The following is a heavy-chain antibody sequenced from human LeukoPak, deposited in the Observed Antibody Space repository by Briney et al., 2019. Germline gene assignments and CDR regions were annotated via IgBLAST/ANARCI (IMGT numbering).Heavy chain of an antibody. CDR3: ARDRMGRTSTFLDH. CDR1: GFSFSEFG. V-gene: IGHV3-33*01. Sequence: GRSLRLSCAASGFSFSEFGLHWVRQAPGEGLEWVAAIWYDGSKTYYADALKGRFTISRDNSKSTLYLQMNTLRADDTAVYYCARDRMGRTSTFLDHWGQGTLVTVSS. J-gene: IGHJ4*02. CDR2: IWYDGSKT. D-gene: IGHD2-15*01.